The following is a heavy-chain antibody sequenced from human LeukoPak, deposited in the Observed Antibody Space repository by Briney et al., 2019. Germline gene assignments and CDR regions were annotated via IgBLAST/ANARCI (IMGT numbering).Heavy chain of an antibody. CDR1: GYSITNGYY. J-gene: IGHJ4*02. Sequence: SETLSLTCNVSGYSITNGYYWAWIRQPPGKGLEWIGSFYHGGSTYYNPSLKSRVTISGDAPKNQFSLKVNSVTAADTAVYYCAKKDSFIALWGQGTLVTVSS. CDR2: FYHGGST. CDR3: AKKDSFIAL. V-gene: IGHV4-38-2*02. D-gene: IGHD2/OR15-2a*01.